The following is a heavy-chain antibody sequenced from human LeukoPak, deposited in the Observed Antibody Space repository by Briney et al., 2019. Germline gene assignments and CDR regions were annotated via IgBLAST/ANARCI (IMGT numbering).Heavy chain of an antibody. D-gene: IGHD6-13*01. CDR2: IDPNDVGT. J-gene: IGHJ4*02. CDR3: AREGSWSSLGGYGH. V-gene: IGHV1-46*01. Sequence: GASVKVSCKTSGYSSTSYYMHWVRQAPGQGLEWMGIIDPNDVGTGYAQRFQGRLSLTRDTSTTTVYMELSSLSSEDTAVYYCAREGSWSSLGGYGHWGQGTLVTVSS. CDR1: GYSSTSYY.